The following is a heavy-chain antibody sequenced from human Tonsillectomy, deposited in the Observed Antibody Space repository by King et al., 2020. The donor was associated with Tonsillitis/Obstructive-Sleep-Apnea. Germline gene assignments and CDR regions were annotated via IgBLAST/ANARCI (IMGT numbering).Heavy chain of an antibody. D-gene: IGHD2-2*01. CDR3: AKEGGYCSRTSCYYFDY. CDR2: ISYDGSNK. J-gene: IGHJ4*02. CDR1: GFTFSSYG. V-gene: IGHV3-30*18. Sequence: QLVQSGGGVVQPGRSLRLSCAASGFTFSSYGMHWVRQAPGKGLEWVAVISYDGSNKYYADSVKGRFTISRDNSKNTLYLQMNSLRAEDTAVYYCAKEGGYCSRTSCYYFDYWGQGTLVTVSS.